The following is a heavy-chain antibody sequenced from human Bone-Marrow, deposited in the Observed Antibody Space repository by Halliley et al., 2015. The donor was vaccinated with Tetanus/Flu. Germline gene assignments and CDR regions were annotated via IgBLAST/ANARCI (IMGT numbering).Heavy chain of an antibody. CDR2: IQRDERER. Sequence: SLRLSCAASGFTFSSHWMRWARQAPGKGLEWVANIQRDERERYYVDSVKGRFTISRDNAKNSLYLQMNSLRVEDTAVYYCARANEYSSSWYGKDYYFDHWGQGTLVTVSS. CDR3: ARANEYSSSWYGKDYYFDH. D-gene: IGHD6-13*01. CDR1: GFTFSSHW. J-gene: IGHJ4*02. V-gene: IGHV3-7*01.